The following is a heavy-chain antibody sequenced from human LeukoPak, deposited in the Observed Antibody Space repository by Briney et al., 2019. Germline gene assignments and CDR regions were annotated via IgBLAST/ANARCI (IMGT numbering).Heavy chain of an antibody. CDR2: VSYDGSNK. CDR3: ARDRVGYDTSGYYYYFDY. Sequence: PGGSLRLSCAASGFTFSSYAMHWVRQAPGKGLEWVAVVSYDGSNKYYADSVKGRFTISRDNSKNTLYLQMNSLRAEDTALYYCARDRVGYDTSGYYYYFDYWGQGTLVTVSS. V-gene: IGHV3-30-3*01. J-gene: IGHJ4*02. CDR1: GFTFSSYA. D-gene: IGHD3-22*01.